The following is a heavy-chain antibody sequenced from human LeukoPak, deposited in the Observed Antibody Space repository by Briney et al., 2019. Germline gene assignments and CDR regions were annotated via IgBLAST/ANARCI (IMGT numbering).Heavy chain of an antibody. D-gene: IGHD4-17*01. J-gene: IGHJ4*02. Sequence: PGRSLRLACAASGFTFSTYAMHWVRQAPGKGLEWVAVISYDGINKYYAESVKDRFTISRDNSKNMLYLQMNSLRVEDTAVYYCTRVGGDSGDFDYWGQGTLVTVSS. V-gene: IGHV3-30-3*01. CDR3: TRVGGDSGDFDY. CDR1: GFTFSTYA. CDR2: ISYDGINK.